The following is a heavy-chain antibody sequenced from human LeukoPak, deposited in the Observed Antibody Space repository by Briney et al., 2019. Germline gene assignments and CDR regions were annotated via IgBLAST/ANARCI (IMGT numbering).Heavy chain of an antibody. D-gene: IGHD4-11*01. CDR2: IYHSGGT. V-gene: IGHV4-38-2*02. CDR3: ARRTYDYSNYYLPGSGGAFHYYMDV. CDR1: GYSISSGYY. J-gene: IGHJ6*03. Sequence: SETLSLTCTVSGYSISSGYYWGWIRQPPGKGLEWIGSIYHSGGTYYNPSLKSRVTISVDTSKNQFSLKPSSVTAADTAVYYCARRTYDYSNYYLPGSGGAFHYYMDVWGKGTTVTVSS.